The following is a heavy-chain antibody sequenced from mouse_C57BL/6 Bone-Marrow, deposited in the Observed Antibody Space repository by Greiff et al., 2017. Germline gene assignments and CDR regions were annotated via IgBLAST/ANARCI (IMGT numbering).Heavy chain of an antibody. CDR1: GYTFTSYG. CDR2: IYPRSGNT. J-gene: IGHJ4*01. V-gene: IGHV1-81*01. CDR3: ARGGVTTTAMDY. D-gene: IGHD2-3*01. Sequence: QVHVKQSGAELARPGASVKLSCKASGYTFTSYGISWVKQSTGQGLEWIGEIYPRSGNTYYNEKFKGKATLTADKSSSTAYMELRSLTSEDSAVYFCARGGVTTTAMDYWGQGTSVTVSS.